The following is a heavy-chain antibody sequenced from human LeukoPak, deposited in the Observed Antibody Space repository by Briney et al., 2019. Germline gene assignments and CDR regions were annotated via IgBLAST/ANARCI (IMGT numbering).Heavy chain of an antibody. D-gene: IGHD3-16*02. CDR3: ARDPRIMITFGGVIGYFDY. CDR1: GGSISSGSYY. CDR2: IYTSGST. V-gene: IGHV4-61*02. J-gene: IGHJ4*02. Sequence: SETLSLTCTVSGGSISSGSYYWSWIRQPAGKGLEWIGRIYTSGSTYYNPSLKSRVTISVDTSKNQFSLKLSSVTAADAAVYYCARDPRIMITFGGVIGYFDYWGQGTLVTVSS.